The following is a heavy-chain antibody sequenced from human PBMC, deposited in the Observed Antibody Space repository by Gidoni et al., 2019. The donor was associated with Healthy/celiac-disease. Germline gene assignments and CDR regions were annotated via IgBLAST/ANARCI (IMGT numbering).Heavy chain of an antibody. CDR1: GGSISSYY. J-gene: IGHJ5*02. V-gene: IGHV4-59*01. Sequence: VQLQESGPGLVKPSETLSLTCTVSGGSISSYYCIWIRQPPGKGLEWIGYIYYSGSTNYNPSLKSRVTISVDTSKNQFSLKLSSVTAADTAVYYCARDGENFYDSSGYYYVHWFDPWGQGTLVTVSS. D-gene: IGHD3-22*01. CDR2: IYYSGST. CDR3: ARDGENFYDSSGYYYVHWFDP.